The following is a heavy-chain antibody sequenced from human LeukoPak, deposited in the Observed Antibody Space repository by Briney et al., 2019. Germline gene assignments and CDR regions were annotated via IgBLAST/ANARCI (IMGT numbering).Heavy chain of an antibody. V-gene: IGHV5-51*01. CDR3: ARPRRAERDEDF. J-gene: IGHJ4*02. CDR2: INPGDTNI. Sequence: GESLKISCKASGYSFANYWIGWVRQVRGKGLEWEAMINPGDTNIAYSPSFQAQVTISADRSISTAYLQWSSLKASDTAIYYCARPRRAERDEDFWGQGTLVTVSS. CDR1: GYSFANYW. D-gene: IGHD1-1*01.